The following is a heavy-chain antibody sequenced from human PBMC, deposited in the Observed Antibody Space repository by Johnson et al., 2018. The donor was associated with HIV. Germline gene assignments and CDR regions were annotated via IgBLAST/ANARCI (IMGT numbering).Heavy chain of an antibody. CDR1: VFTFSSYG. Sequence: QVQLVESGGGVVQPGGSLRLSCAASVFTFSSYGMHWVRQAPGKGPEWVAFIRYDGSNKYYADSVKGRFTISRDNSKNTLYLQMNSLRADDTAVYSCAKDRRQSSWELLDDAFDIWGQGTMVTVS. V-gene: IGHV3-30*02. CDR3: AKDRRQSSWELLDDAFDI. J-gene: IGHJ3*02. D-gene: IGHD1-26*01. CDR2: IRYDGSNK.